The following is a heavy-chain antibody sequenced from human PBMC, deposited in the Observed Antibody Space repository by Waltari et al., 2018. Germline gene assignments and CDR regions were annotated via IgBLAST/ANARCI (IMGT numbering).Heavy chain of an antibody. CDR3: ARHGGITISFDY. CDR1: GGSISSGSYY. CDR2: IYTSGST. J-gene: IGHJ4*02. Sequence: QVQLQESGPGLVKPSQTLSLTCTVSGGSISSGSYYWSWLRQPAGKGLEWIGYIYTSGSTNYNPSLKSRVTISVDTSKNQFSLKLSSVTAADTAVYYCARHGGITISFDYWGQGTLVTVSS. D-gene: IGHD3-9*01. V-gene: IGHV4-61*09.